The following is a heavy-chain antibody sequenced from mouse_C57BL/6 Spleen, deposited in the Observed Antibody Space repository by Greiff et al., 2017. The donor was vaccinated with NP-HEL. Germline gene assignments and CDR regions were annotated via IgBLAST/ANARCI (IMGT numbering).Heavy chain of an antibody. CDR1: GYTFTSYW. CDR2: INPSSGYT. CDR3: ERNLYGSREPYYAMDY. D-gene: IGHD1-1*01. V-gene: IGHV1-7*01. J-gene: IGHJ4*01. Sequence: QVQLQQSGAELAKPGASVKLSCKASGYTFTSYWMHWVKQRPGQGLEWIGYINPSSGYTKYNQKFKDKATLTADKSSSTAYMQLSSLTYEDSAVYYCERNLYGSREPYYAMDYWGQGPSVTVPS.